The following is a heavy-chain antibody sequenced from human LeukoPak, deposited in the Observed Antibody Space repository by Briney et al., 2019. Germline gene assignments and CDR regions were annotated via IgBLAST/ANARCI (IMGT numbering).Heavy chain of an antibody. CDR3: ARGRWFGDSDDY. CDR1: GGSISSYY. CDR2: IYYSGST. Sequence: SETLSLTCTVSGGSISSYYWSWIRQPPGKGLEWIGYIYYSGSTNYNPFLKSRVTISVDTSKNQFSLKLSSVTAADTAVYYCARGRWFGDSDDYWGQGTLVTVSS. V-gene: IGHV4-59*01. D-gene: IGHD3-10*01. J-gene: IGHJ4*02.